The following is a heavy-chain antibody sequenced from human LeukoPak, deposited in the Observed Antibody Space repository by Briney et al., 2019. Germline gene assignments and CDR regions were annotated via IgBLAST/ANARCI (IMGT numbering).Heavy chain of an antibody. CDR3: AKDSDYYYDSSGYCDY. CDR1: GFTFSSYA. Sequence: GGSLRLSCEVSGFTFSSYAMSWVRQAPGKGLEWVSAISGSGGSTYYADSVKGRFTISRDNSKNTLYLQMNSLRAEDTAVYYCAKDSDYYYDSSGYCDYWGQGTLVTVSS. CDR2: ISGSGGST. D-gene: IGHD3-22*01. V-gene: IGHV3-23*01. J-gene: IGHJ4*02.